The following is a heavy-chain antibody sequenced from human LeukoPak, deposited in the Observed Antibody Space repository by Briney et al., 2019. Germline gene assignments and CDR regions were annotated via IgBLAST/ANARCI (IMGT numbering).Heavy chain of an antibody. Sequence: ASVKVSCKASGYTFTSYAMHWVRQAPGQRLEWMGWINAGDGNTKYSQKFQGRVTITRDTSASTAYMELSSLRSEDTAVYYCAIAFWLAAPSVWGQGTTVTVSS. CDR3: AIAFWLAAPSV. J-gene: IGHJ6*02. V-gene: IGHV1-3*01. CDR1: GYTFTSYA. CDR2: INAGDGNT. D-gene: IGHD3-9*01.